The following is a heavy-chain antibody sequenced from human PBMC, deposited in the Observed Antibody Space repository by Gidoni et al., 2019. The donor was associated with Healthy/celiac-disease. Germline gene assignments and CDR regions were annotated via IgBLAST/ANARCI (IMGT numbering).Heavy chain of an antibody. V-gene: IGHV3-11*03. CDR3: ATFWSGDDRGREFDP. Sequence: LEWFSYISSSSSYTNYADSGKSRFTISRDNAKNSLYLQMNSVTAEETAVDYCATFWSGDDRGREFDPWGQGTLVTVSS. D-gene: IGHD3-3*01. CDR2: ISSSSSYT. J-gene: IGHJ5*02.